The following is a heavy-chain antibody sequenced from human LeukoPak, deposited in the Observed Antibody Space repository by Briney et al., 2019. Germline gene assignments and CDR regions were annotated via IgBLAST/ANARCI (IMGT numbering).Heavy chain of an antibody. D-gene: IGHD1-26*01. CDR3: ARDLSGSYGPIYY. Sequence: GGSLRLSCAASGFTFSSYSMNWVRQAPGKGLEWVSYISSSSSTIYYADSVKGRFTISRDNTENSLFPQMNSLRAEDTAVYFCARDLSGSYGPIYYWGQGTLVTVSS. CDR2: ISSSSSTI. J-gene: IGHJ4*02. V-gene: IGHV3-48*04. CDR1: GFTFSSYS.